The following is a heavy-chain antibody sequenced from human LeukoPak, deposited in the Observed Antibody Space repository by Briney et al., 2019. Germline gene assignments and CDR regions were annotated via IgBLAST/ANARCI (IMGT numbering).Heavy chain of an antibody. Sequence: PGGSLRLSCAASGFTFSSYAMSWVRQAPGKGLEWVSAISGSGGSTYYADSVKGRFTISRDNSKNTLYLQMNSLRAEDTAVYYCARATLWFGENWFDPWGQGTLVTVSS. CDR3: ARATLWFGENWFDP. D-gene: IGHD3-10*01. CDR1: GFTFSSYA. J-gene: IGHJ5*02. CDR2: ISGSGGST. V-gene: IGHV3-23*01.